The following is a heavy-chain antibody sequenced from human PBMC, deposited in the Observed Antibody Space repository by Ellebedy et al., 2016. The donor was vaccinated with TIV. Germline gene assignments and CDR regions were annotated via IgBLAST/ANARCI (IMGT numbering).Heavy chain of an antibody. D-gene: IGHD3-22*01. Sequence: MPSETLSLTCTVSGASISSSYWSWIRQTPGKDLEWIGYISNTGRTNYNPSLQSRVTISVDTSKNQFSLKLSSVTAADTAVYYCARVNYYDSSGYYYFSSWFDPWGQGTLVTVSS. V-gene: IGHV4-59*12. CDR3: ARVNYYDSSGYYYFSSWFDP. CDR1: GASISSSY. CDR2: ISNTGRT. J-gene: IGHJ5*02.